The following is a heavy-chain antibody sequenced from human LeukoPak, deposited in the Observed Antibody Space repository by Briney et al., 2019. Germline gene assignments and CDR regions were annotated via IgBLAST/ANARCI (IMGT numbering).Heavy chain of an antibody. CDR3: ARDSGYDILTGYYHDNWFDP. CDR2: MKQDGSEK. V-gene: IGHV3-7*04. J-gene: IGHJ5*02. CDR1: GFTFSSYW. D-gene: IGHD3-9*01. Sequence: PGGSLRLSCAASGFTFSSYWMSWVRQAPGKGLEWVANMKQDGSEKYYVDSVKGRFTISRDNAKNSLYLQMNSLRAEDTAVYYCARDSGYDILTGYYHDNWFDPWGQGTLVTVSS.